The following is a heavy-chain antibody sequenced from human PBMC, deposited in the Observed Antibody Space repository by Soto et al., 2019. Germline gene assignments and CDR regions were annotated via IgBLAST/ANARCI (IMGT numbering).Heavy chain of an antibody. Sequence: SETLSLTCAVYGGSFSGHSWTWIRQSPGKGLEWIGDINHSGRVNYSPSLKSRVTISLDTPKNQFSLTLSAVTAADTAMYYCSTRAYDTNGYYRFDPWGQGTLVTVSS. V-gene: IGHV4-34*01. J-gene: IGHJ5*01. CDR2: INHSGRV. CDR1: GGSFSGHS. D-gene: IGHD3-22*01. CDR3: STRAYDTNGYYRFDP.